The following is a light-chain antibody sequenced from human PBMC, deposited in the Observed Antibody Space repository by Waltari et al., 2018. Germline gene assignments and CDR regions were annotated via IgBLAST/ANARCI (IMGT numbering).Light chain of an antibody. V-gene: IGKV1-33*01. CDR3: QQHDNLPLT. J-gene: IGKJ5*01. CDR1: QDISNS. CDR2: DAS. Sequence: DIQMTQSPPSLSASVGDRVTITCQASQDISNSLNWCQQKPGKAPKLLINDASNLQAGVPSRFSGSGSGTNFVFIISSVRPEDVATYYCQQHDNLPLTFGQGTRLEIK.